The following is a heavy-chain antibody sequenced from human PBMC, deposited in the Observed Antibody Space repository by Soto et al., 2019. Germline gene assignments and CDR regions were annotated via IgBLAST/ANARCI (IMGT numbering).Heavy chain of an antibody. CDR1: GFNLRSYW. D-gene: IGHD1-1*01. V-gene: IGHV3-74*01. CDR3: ARGGLEPFDY. Sequence: EVQLVESGGGLVQSGGSLRLSCAASGFNLRSYWMHWVRQAPGKGLVWVSRINDYGTTINYAESVEGRFTISRDDAKSEVYLQMNNLRADDTAVYYCARGGLEPFDYLGQGALVTVSS. J-gene: IGHJ4*02. CDR2: INDYGTTI.